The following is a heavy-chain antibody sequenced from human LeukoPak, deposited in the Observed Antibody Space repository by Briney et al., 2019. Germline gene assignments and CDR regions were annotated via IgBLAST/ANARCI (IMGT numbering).Heavy chain of an antibody. CDR3: ARDHSSSSFPRDAFDI. CDR1: GFTFSSYA. D-gene: IGHD6-6*01. Sequence: GGSLRLSCAASGFTFSSYAMHWVRQAPGKGLEWVAVISYDGSNKYYADSVKGRFTISRDNAKNSLYLQMNSLRAEDTAVYYCARDHSSSSFPRDAFDIWGQGTMVTVSS. CDR2: ISYDGSNK. V-gene: IGHV3-30-3*01. J-gene: IGHJ3*02.